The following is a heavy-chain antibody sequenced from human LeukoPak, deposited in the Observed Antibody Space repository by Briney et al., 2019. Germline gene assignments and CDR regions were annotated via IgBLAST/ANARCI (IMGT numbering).Heavy chain of an antibody. D-gene: IGHD3-22*01. Sequence: ASVKVSCKVSGYTLTKLSMHWVRQAPGKGLEWMGGFDPEDGETIYAQKFQGRVTMTEDTSTDTAYMELSSLRSEDTAVYYCATTPFSYYYDSSGYRYAFDIWGQGTMVTVSS. CDR3: ATTPFSYYYDSSGYRYAFDI. CDR2: FDPEDGET. J-gene: IGHJ3*02. V-gene: IGHV1-24*01. CDR1: GYTLTKLS.